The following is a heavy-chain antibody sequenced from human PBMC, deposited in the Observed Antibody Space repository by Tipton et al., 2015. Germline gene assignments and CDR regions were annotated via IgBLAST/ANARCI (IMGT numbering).Heavy chain of an antibody. J-gene: IGHJ4*02. Sequence: TLSLTCTVSGGSISSSSYYWAWIRQPPGKGLEWIGSLYFSGRTYYNPSLKSRVTISVDTSKNQFSLRVRSVTAADTAVYYCACQDYDILTRDYQTVDYWGQGTLVTVSS. CDR1: GGSISSSSYY. CDR2: LYFSGRT. D-gene: IGHD3-9*01. CDR3: ACQDYDILTRDYQTVDY. V-gene: IGHV4-39*07.